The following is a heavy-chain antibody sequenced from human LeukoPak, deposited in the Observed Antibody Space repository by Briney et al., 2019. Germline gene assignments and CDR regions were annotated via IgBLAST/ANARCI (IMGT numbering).Heavy chain of an antibody. J-gene: IGHJ4*02. Sequence: GGSLRLSCASSEFTFSDDWMTWVRQAPGKGLDWVANVNQDGNNKNYVESVKGRFTISRDNAKNSLYLQMNSLRVEDTAVYYCARILGGDEGADYWGQGTLVTVSS. D-gene: IGHD1-26*01. V-gene: IGHV3-7*01. CDR3: ARILGGDEGADY. CDR2: VNQDGNNK. CDR1: EFTFSDDW.